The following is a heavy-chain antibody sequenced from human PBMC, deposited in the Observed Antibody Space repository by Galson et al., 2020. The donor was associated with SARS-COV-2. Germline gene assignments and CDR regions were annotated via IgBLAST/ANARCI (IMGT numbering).Heavy chain of an antibody. Sequence: TGGSLRLSCAASGFTFSSYEMNWVRQAPGKGLEWVSYISSSGSTIYYADSVKGRFTISRDNAKNSLYLQMNSLRAEDTAVYYCARDRAPQAGIVVVPTRGGMDVWGQGTTVTVSS. D-gene: IGHD2-2*01. CDR3: ARDRAPQAGIVVVPTRGGMDV. CDR1: GFTFSSYE. J-gene: IGHJ6*02. V-gene: IGHV3-48*03. CDR2: ISSSGSTI.